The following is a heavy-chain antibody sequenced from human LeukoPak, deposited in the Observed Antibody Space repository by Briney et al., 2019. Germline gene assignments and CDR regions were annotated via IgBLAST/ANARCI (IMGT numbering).Heavy chain of an antibody. CDR3: ARATTDIVATFDY. J-gene: IGHJ4*02. V-gene: IGHV1-69*13. CDR2: IIPIFGTA. D-gene: IGHD5-12*01. CDR1: GGTFSSYA. Sequence: GASVKVSFKASGGTFSSYAISWVRQAPGQGLEWMGGIIPIFGTANYAQKFQGRVTITADESTSTAYMELSSLRSEDTAVYYCARATTDIVATFDYWGQGTLVTVSS.